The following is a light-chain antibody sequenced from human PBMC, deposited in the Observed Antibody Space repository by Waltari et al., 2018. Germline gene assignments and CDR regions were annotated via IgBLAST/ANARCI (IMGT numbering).Light chain of an antibody. Sequence: QSVLTQPPSASGTPGQRVTISCSGSSSNIGSNTVSWYQQLPGTAPKLRIYSNTQRPSGVPDRFSGSKSGTSASLAISGLQSEDEADYYCGAWDDSLNGVFGGGTKLTVL. CDR1: SSNIGSNT. J-gene: IGLJ3*02. V-gene: IGLV1-44*01. CDR2: SNT. CDR3: GAWDDSLNGV.